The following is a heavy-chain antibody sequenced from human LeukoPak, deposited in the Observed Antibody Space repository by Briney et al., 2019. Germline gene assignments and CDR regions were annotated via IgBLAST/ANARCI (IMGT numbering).Heavy chain of an antibody. D-gene: IGHD3-10*01. CDR1: GFTFSSYA. J-gene: IGHJ3*02. V-gene: IGHV3-23*01. Sequence: GVLRLSCAASGFTFSSYAMSWVRQAPGKGLEWVSAISGSGGSTYYADSVKGRFTISRDNSKNTLYPQMNSLRAEDTAVYYCAKDITQGDAFDIWGQGTMVTVSS. CDR2: ISGSGGST. CDR3: AKDITQGDAFDI.